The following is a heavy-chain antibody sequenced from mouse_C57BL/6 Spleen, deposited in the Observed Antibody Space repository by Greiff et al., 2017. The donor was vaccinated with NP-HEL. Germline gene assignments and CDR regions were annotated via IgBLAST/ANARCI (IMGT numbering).Heavy chain of an antibody. CDR2: INPNNGGT. CDR1: GYTFTDYY. Sequence: EVQLQQSGPELVKPGASVKISCKASGYTFTDYYMNWVKQSHGKSLEWIGDINPNNGGTSYNQKFKGKATLTVDKSSSTAYMELRSLTSEDSAVYYCARHDGYLAYWGQGTLVTVSA. J-gene: IGHJ3*01. V-gene: IGHV1-26*01. CDR3: ARHDGYLAY. D-gene: IGHD2-3*01.